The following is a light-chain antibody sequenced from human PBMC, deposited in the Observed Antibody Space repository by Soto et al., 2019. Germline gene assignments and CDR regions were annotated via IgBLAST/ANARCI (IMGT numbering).Light chain of an antibody. CDR1: NSDIGTYIY. CDR3: SSYTASRTK. CDR2: DVS. V-gene: IGLV2-14*01. J-gene: IGLJ2*01. Sequence: QSVLTQPASVSGSPGQSITTSCTGTNSDIGTYIYVSWYQQHPGKAPKLLIYDVSNRPSGVSNRFSGSKSGNTASLTISGLQAEDEADYYCSSYTASRTKFGGGTKVTVL.